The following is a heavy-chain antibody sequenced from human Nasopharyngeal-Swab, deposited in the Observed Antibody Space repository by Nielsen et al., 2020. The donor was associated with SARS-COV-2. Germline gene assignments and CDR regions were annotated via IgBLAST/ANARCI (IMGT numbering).Heavy chain of an antibody. Sequence: GESLKLSCAASGFTFSKAWMNWVRQAPVKGLEWVGRIKSEIGGGTIDYAAPVKGRFTISRDDSKNTLYLQMNSLKTEDTAVYYCTTLYPLRYYYYSYYMDVWGKGTTVTVSS. CDR3: TTLYPLRYYYYSYYMDV. V-gene: IGHV3-15*07. CDR1: GFTFSKAW. J-gene: IGHJ6*03. D-gene: IGHD5-12*01. CDR2: IKSEIGGGTI.